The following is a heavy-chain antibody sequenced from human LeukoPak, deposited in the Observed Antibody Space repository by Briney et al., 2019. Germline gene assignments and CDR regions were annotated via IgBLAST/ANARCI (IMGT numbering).Heavy chain of an antibody. Sequence: GGSLRLSCAASGFTFSSYAMHWVRQAPGKGLEWVAVISYDGSNKYYADSVKGRFTISRDNSKNTLYLQMNSLRAEDTAVYYCAKGRSDSSGYFDYWGQGTLVTVSS. V-gene: IGHV3-30-3*01. CDR2: ISYDGSNK. J-gene: IGHJ4*02. D-gene: IGHD3-22*01. CDR3: AKGRSDSSGYFDY. CDR1: GFTFSSYA.